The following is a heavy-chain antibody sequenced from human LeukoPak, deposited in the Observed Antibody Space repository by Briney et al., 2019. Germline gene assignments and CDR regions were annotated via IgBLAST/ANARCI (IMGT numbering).Heavy chain of an antibody. J-gene: IGHJ4*02. D-gene: IGHD6-13*01. V-gene: IGHV4-59*08. CDR1: GGSISSYY. Sequence: SETLSLTCTVSGGSISSYYWSWIRQPPGKGLEWIGYIYYSGSTNYNPSLKSRVTISVDTSKNQFSLKLSSVTAADTAVYYCARIKLDSSSWLETIDYWGQGTLVTVSS. CDR2: IYYSGST. CDR3: ARIKLDSSSWLETIDY.